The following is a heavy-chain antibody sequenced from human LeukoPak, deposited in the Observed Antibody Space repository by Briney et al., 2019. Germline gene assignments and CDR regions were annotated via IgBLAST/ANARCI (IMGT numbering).Heavy chain of an antibody. J-gene: IGHJ4*02. D-gene: IGHD2-2*01. CDR1: GDSISIYY. V-gene: IGHV4-59*12. CDR2: IYNSGST. CDR3: ARESWATSRLDY. Sequence: SETLSLTCSVSGDSISIYYWSWIRQPPGKGLEWIGYIYNSGSTNYNPSLKSRVTISVDTSKNQFSLKLSSVTAADTAVYYCARESWATSRLDYWGQGTLVTVSS.